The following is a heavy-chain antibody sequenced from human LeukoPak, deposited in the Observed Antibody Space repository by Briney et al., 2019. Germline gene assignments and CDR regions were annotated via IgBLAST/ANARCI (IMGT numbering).Heavy chain of an antibody. Sequence: GGSLRLSCAASGVTLSTYAMSWARQAPGKGLEWVANTKQDGSEKYYVDSVKGRFTISRDNAKNSLYLQMNSLRAEDTAVYYCTRAGQLWFGESWMDVWGRGTTVTVSS. CDR1: GVTLSTYA. CDR2: TKQDGSEK. J-gene: IGHJ6*02. CDR3: TRAGQLWFGESWMDV. V-gene: IGHV3-7*01. D-gene: IGHD3-10*01.